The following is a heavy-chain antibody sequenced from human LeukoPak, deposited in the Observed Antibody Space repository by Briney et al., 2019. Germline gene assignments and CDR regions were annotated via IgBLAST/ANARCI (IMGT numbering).Heavy chain of an antibody. Sequence: SVKVSCKASGGTFSSYAISWVRQAPGQGLEWMGRIIPILGIANYAQKFQGRVTITADKSTSTAYMELSSLRSEDTAVYYCTTGRLWFGIYYFDYWGQGTLVTVSS. CDR1: GGTFSSYA. CDR2: IIPILGIA. J-gene: IGHJ4*02. D-gene: IGHD3-10*01. CDR3: TTGRLWFGIYYFDY. V-gene: IGHV1-69*04.